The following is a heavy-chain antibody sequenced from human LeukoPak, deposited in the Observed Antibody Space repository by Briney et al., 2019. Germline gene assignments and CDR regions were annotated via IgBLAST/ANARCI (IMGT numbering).Heavy chain of an antibody. CDR2: ISSSGSTI. Sequence: NPGGSLRLSCAASGFTFSDYYMSWIRQAPGKGLEWVSYISSSGSTIYYADSVKGRFTISRDNAKNSLYLQMNSLRAEDTAVYYCARADYGGNLFFDYWGQGALVTVSS. V-gene: IGHV3-11*04. CDR3: ARADYGGNLFFDY. D-gene: IGHD4-23*01. J-gene: IGHJ4*02. CDR1: GFTFSDYY.